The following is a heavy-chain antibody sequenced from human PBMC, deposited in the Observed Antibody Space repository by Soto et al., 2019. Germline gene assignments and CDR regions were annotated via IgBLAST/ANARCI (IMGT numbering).Heavy chain of an antibody. CDR2: IIVGSGQT. CDR1: GFTFTNSA. J-gene: IGHJ3*02. Sequence: GASVKVSCKTSGFTFTNSAVQWVRQARGERLEWIGWIIVGSGQTNYAQKLQEKITITRDTSTNTAYVELSSLRSEDTAVYYCAAELYSGGSCCSFDIWGQGTMVTVSS. D-gene: IGHD2-15*01. CDR3: AAELYSGGSCCSFDI. V-gene: IGHV1-58*01.